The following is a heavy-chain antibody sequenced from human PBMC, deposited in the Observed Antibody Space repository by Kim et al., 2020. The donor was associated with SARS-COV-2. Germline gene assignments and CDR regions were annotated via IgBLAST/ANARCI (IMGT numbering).Heavy chain of an antibody. CDR3: ARQEVTISFDF. CDR1: GYIFTAYY. Sequence: ASVKVSCKASGYIFTAYYTHWVRQAPGQGLEWIGWVNPNTGDTDYAQKFQGRVTMTRDTSISTAYMELTRLRSDDTAIYYCARQEVTISFDFWGQGTLVT. V-gene: IGHV1-2*02. D-gene: IGHD2-21*01. J-gene: IGHJ4*02. CDR2: VNPNTGDT.